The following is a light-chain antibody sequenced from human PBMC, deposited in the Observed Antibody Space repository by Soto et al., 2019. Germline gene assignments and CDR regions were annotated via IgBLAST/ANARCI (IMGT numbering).Light chain of an antibody. CDR1: QSVSSN. CDR2: GAF. V-gene: IGKV3-15*01. J-gene: IGKJ1*01. CDR3: QQYNDLTLT. Sequence: EIVMTQSPVTLSVSPGERVTLSCRASQSVSSNLAWYQQKPGQAPSLLIYGAFTRATGIPARFSGTVSGTEFTLTISSLRSEDFALYYCQQYNDLTLTFGQGTKVDIK.